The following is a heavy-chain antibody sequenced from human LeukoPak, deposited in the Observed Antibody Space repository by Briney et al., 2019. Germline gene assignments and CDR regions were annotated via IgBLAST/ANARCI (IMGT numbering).Heavy chain of an antibody. J-gene: IGHJ4*02. D-gene: IGHD4-17*01. CDR1: GGSISGSY. V-gene: IGHV4-59*01. CDR3: ARGIESYGDYGY. Sequence: SETLSHTCTVSGGSISGSYWSWLRQPPGKGLEWIAYMYNSESTNYNPSLKSRVTISIDTSKNQFSLKLSSLTAADTAIYYCARGIESYGDYGYWGQGILVTVSS. CDR2: MYNSEST.